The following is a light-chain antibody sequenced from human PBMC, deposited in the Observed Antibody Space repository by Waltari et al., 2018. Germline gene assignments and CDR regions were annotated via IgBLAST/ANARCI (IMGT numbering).Light chain of an antibody. J-gene: IGKJ1*01. Sequence: DIVMTQSPLSLPVTPGEPASISCRSSQSLLHSNGYNYLDWYLQKPGQSPQLLIYLAFNRASGVPGRFSGSGSGTDFTLKISRVEADDVGVYYCMQALQTPWTFGQGTRVEIK. V-gene: IGKV2-28*01. CDR3: MQALQTPWT. CDR2: LAF. CDR1: QSLLHSNGYNY.